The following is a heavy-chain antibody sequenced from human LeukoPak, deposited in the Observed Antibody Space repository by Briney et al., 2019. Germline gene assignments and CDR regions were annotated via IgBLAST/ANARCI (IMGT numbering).Heavy chain of an antibody. V-gene: IGHV5-51*01. J-gene: IGHJ5*02. D-gene: IGHD4-17*01. CDR3: ARQNDYGDYATGFDP. Sequence: GESLKISCKGSGYSFTSYWIGWVRQMPGKGLEWMGIIHPGDSDTRYSPSFQGQVTISADKSISTAYLQWSSLKASDTAMYYCARQNDYGDYATGFDPWGQGTLVTVSS. CDR2: IHPGDSDT. CDR1: GYSFTSYW.